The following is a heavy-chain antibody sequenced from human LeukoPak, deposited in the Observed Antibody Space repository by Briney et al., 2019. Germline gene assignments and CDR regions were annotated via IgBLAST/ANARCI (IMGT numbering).Heavy chain of an antibody. CDR2: IYYSGST. V-gene: IGHV4-31*11. Sequence: SETLSLTCAVYGGSFSGYYWSWIRQHPGKGLEWIGYIYYSGSTYYNPSLKSRVTISVDTSKNQFSLKLSSVTAADTAVYYCASIYYYDSSGWGYFQHWGQGTLVTVSS. D-gene: IGHD3-22*01. CDR3: ASIYYYDSSGWGYFQH. CDR1: GGSFSGYY. J-gene: IGHJ1*01.